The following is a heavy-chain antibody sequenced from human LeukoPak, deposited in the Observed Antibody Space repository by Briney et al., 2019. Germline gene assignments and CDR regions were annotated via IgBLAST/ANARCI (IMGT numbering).Heavy chain of an antibody. D-gene: IGHD6-19*01. V-gene: IGHV3-23*01. CDR2: ISASGSST. CDR1: GFTFRNYA. CDR3: ATPPDIAVADDY. J-gene: IGHJ4*02. Sequence: GGSLRLSCAASGFTFRNYAMTWVRQAPGKGLEWVSSISASGSSTWYADSVKGRFTISRDNAKNSLYLQMNSLRDEDTAVYYCATPPDIAVADDYWGQGTLVTVSS.